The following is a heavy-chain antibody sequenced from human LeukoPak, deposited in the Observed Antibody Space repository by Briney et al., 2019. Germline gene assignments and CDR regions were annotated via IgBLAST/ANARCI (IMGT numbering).Heavy chain of an antibody. D-gene: IGHD1-26*01. V-gene: IGHV3-66*02. CDR1: GFIVSRNY. CDR2: IYSGGNT. Sequence: GGSLRLSCAASGFIVSRNYMNWVRQSPGKGLEWVSVIYSGGNTYYADSVKGRFTISRDNSKNTVNLQMNDLRAEDTAMYYCARSWDARLNFDYWGQGTLVTVSS. J-gene: IGHJ4*02. CDR3: ARSWDARLNFDY.